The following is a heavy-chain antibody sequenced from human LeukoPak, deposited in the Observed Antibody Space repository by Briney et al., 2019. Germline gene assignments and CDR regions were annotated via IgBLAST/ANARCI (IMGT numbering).Heavy chain of an antibody. CDR3: ARCSNYYYYMDV. D-gene: IGHD3-10*02. CDR2: INPSGGST. V-gene: IGHV1-46*01. Sequence: ASVKVSCKASGYTFTSYYMHWVRQAPGQGLEWMGIINPSGGSTSYAQKFQGRVTMTRDMSTSTVYMELSSLRSEDTAVYYCARCSNYYYYMDVWGKGTTVTISS. J-gene: IGHJ6*03. CDR1: GYTFTSYY.